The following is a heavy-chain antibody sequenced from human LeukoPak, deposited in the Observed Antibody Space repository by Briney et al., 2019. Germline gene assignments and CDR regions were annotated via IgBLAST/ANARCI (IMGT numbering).Heavy chain of an antibody. J-gene: IGHJ3*01. CDR1: GFTFSSFA. V-gene: IGHV3-23*01. D-gene: IGHD1-26*01. CDR3: AKEPRWELLHSFDV. CDR2: ISGSGAIT. Sequence: GGSLRLSCAASGFTFSSFAMSWVRQAPGKGLEWVSGISGSGAITDYADSVKGRFTISRDNSKNTLYVQVNGLRAEDTAVYYCAKEPRWELLHSFDVWGQGTMVTVSS.